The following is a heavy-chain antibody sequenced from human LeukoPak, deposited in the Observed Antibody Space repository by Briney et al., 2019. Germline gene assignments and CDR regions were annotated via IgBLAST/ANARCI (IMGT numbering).Heavy chain of an antibody. CDR3: TRGGRIAVAGSYYFDY. CDR2: ISSTGII. J-gene: IGHJ4*02. CDR1: GFAFSDYY. D-gene: IGHD6-19*01. V-gene: IGHV3-11*04. Sequence: GGSLRLSCAASGFAFSDYYMSWIRQAPGKGLEWVSYISSTGIIYYSDSVQGRLTISRDNAKNSLYLQMNSLRAEDTAVYYCTRGGRIAVAGSYYFDYWGQGTLVTVSS.